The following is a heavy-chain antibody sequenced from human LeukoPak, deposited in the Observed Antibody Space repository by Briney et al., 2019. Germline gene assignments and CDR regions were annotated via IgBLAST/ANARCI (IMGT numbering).Heavy chain of an antibody. V-gene: IGHV3-48*01. J-gene: IGHJ4*02. CDR1: GFTFSSYG. D-gene: IGHD6-13*01. Sequence: GGSLRLSCAASGFTFSSYGMIWVRQAPGKGLEWISYISSSSNTIYYADSVKGRFTISRDNAKNSLYLQVSSLRAEDTAVYYCARDLGLMRAAACGDYWGQGTLVIVSS. CDR3: ARDLGLMRAAACGDY. CDR2: ISSSSNTI.